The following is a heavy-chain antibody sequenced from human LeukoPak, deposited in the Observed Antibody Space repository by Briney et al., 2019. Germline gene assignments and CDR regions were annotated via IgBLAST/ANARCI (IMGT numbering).Heavy chain of an antibody. D-gene: IGHD3-22*01. J-gene: IGHJ4*02. CDR3: AKRKDDSSGYYYRAYFDY. Sequence: GGSLRLSCAASGFTFSSYAMSWVRQAPGKGLEWVSAISGSGGSTYYADSVKGRFTISRDNSKNTLYLQMNSLRAEDTAVYYCAKRKDDSSGYYYRAYFDYWGQGTLVTVSS. CDR1: GFTFSSYA. CDR2: ISGSGGST. V-gene: IGHV3-23*01.